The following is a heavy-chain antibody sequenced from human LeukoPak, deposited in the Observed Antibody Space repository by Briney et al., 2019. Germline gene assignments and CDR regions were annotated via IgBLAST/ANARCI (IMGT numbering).Heavy chain of an antibody. CDR1: VYTFTSYG. V-gene: IGHV1-18*01. CDR3: ARDSPWARRINPPDY. J-gene: IGHJ4*02. Sequence: GASVNVSCKASVYTFTSYGISWVRQAPGQGLEWMGWISAYNGNTNYAQKLQGRVTMTTDTSTSTAYMELRSLRSDDTAVYYCARDSPWARRINPPDYWGQGTLVTVSS. CDR2: ISAYNGNT. D-gene: IGHD1-14*01.